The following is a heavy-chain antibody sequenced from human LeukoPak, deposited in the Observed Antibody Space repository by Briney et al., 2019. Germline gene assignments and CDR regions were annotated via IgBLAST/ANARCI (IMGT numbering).Heavy chain of an antibody. D-gene: IGHD3-22*01. V-gene: IGHV4-59*01. J-gene: IGHJ5*02. CDR3: ARVKSGYYPYNWFDP. CDR1: GGSISSYY. CDR2: IYYSGST. Sequence: SETLSLTCTVSGGSISSYYWSWIRQPPGKGLEWIGYIYYSGSTNYNPSLKSRVTIPVDTSKNQFSLKLSSVTAADTAVYYCARVKSGYYPYNWFDPWGQGTLVTVSS.